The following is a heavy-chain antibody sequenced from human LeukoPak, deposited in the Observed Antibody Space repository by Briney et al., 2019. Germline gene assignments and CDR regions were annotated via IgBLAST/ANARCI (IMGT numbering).Heavy chain of an antibody. J-gene: IGHJ4*02. CDR3: AKEGAAPGPDFDY. Sequence: SETLSLTCTVSGASIRSYYWSWIRRPAGKGLEWIGRIVPSGSTNYNPSLKSRVTMSVDTSKNQFSLKLSSVTAADAAVYYCAKEGAAPGPDFDYWGQGTLVIVSS. D-gene: IGHD6-13*01. CDR1: GASIRSYY. CDR2: IVPSGST. V-gene: IGHV4-4*07.